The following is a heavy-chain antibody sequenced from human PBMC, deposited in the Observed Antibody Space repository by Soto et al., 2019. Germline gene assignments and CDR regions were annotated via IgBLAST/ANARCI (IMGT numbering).Heavy chain of an antibody. CDR2: IKSKTNEETI. J-gene: IGHJ4*02. V-gene: IGHV3-15*01. Sequence: EVQLVESGGGLVQPGGSLRLSCAASGFTFSKAWMNWVRQAPGKGLEWVGRIKSKTNEETIIYSAPMEARITISRYATRNTLYLPMNSRTPAHTAVYYCSADARTHSGPIFDCWGQRVMVTAPS. D-gene: IGHD5-12*01. CDR3: SADARTHSGPIFDC. CDR1: GFTFSKAW.